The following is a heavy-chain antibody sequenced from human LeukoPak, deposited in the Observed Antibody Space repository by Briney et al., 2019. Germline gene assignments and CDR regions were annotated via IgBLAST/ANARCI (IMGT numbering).Heavy chain of an antibody. CDR1: GGTFSSYA. Sequence: PGASVKVSCMASGGTFSSYAISWVRQAPGQGLEWMGRIIPIFGIANYAQKFQGRVTITADKSTSTAYMELSSLRSEDTAVYYCARDCSGGSCQDYYYYGMDVWGQGTTVTVSS. J-gene: IGHJ6*02. V-gene: IGHV1-69*04. D-gene: IGHD2-15*01. CDR3: ARDCSGGSCQDYYYYGMDV. CDR2: IIPIFGIA.